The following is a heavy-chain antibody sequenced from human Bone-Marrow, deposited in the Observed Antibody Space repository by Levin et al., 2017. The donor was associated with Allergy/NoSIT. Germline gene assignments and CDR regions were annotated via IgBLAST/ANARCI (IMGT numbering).Heavy chain of an antibody. V-gene: IGHV3-49*03. D-gene: IGHD1-14*01. Sequence: PGGSLRLSCSVSGFTFAQYAFNWFRHTPLKGLEWVGLIRSPRNGATPEFDASVRGRFSISRDDLNSAVYLQMDNLRREDSGLYYCHLRNWSGSARGDYWGRGSLVTVSA. CDR3: HLRNWSGSARGDY. CDR2: IRSPRNGATP. J-gene: IGHJ4*02. CDR1: GFTFAQYA.